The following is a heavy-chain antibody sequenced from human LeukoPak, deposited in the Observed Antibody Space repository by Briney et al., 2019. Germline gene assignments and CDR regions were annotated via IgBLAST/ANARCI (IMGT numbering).Heavy chain of an antibody. V-gene: IGHV4-4*07. D-gene: IGHD3-16*01. J-gene: IGHJ4*02. CDR3: ARERGLGGVLSDY. CDR2: IYTSGST. CDR1: GGSISSYY. Sequence: PSQTLSLTCTVSGGSISSYYWSWIRQPAGKGLDWSGRIYTSGSTNYNPSLKTRVTISVDKSKNQFSLKLSSVTAADTAVYYCARERGLGGVLSDYWGQGTLVTVSS.